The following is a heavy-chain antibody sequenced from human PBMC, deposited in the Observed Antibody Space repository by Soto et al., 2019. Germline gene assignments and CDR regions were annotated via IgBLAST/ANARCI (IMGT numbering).Heavy chain of an antibody. CDR1: GFIFTSYA. V-gene: IGHV3-30-3*01. J-gene: IGHJ5*02. Sequence: GGSLRLSCAASGFIFTSYAMHWVRQAPGKGLEWVAFISYDGNNKYYADSVKGRFTISRDNSKNTLYLQMNSLRAEDTAVYYCAKVSALRAYDPWGQGTLVTVSS. CDR2: ISYDGNNK. CDR3: AKVSALRAYDP.